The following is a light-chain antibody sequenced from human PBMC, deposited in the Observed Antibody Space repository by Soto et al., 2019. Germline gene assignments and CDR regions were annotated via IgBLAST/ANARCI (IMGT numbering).Light chain of an antibody. Sequence: QSVLTQPASVAGSPGQSITISCAGTSSDVGGYDFVSWYQHHPGRAPKLLFYEVSGRPSGVSYRFSGSKSGNTASLIISGLQAEDEAYYYCSSYGSSGTSVFGTGTKLTVL. CDR1: SSDVGGYDF. CDR3: SSYGSSGTSV. J-gene: IGLJ1*01. CDR2: EVS. V-gene: IGLV2-14*01.